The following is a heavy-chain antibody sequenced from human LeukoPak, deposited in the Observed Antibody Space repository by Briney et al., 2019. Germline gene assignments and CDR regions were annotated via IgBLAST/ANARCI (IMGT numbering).Heavy chain of an antibody. CDR1: GFTFSSYA. J-gene: IGHJ4*02. V-gene: IGHV3-30-3*01. Sequence: GGSLRLSCAASGFTFSSYAMHWVRQAPGKGLEWVAVISYDGSNKYYADSVKGRFTISRDNSKNTLYLQMNSLRAEDTAVYYCARGLTGVPILPDYWGQGTLVTVSS. D-gene: IGHD7-27*01. CDR3: ARGLTGVPILPDY. CDR2: ISYDGSNK.